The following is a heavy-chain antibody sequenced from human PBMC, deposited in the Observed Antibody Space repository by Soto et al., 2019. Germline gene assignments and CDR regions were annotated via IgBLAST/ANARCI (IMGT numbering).Heavy chain of an antibody. Sequence: SETLSLTCTVCGGPISSYYGSWIWQPAGKGLEWIGRMYTSGSTNYNPSLKSRVTMSVDTSKNQFSLKLSYVTAADTAVYYCASVSMQDGYYFDYWGQGTLVTVSS. CDR2: MYTSGST. D-gene: IGHD3-3*02. CDR1: GGPISSYY. V-gene: IGHV4-4*07. J-gene: IGHJ4*02. CDR3: ASVSMQDGYYFDY.